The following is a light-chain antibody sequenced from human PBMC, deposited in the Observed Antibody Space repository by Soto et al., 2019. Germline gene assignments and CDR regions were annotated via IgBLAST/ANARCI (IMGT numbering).Light chain of an antibody. V-gene: IGLV1-40*01. J-gene: IGLJ2*01. CDR3: QSFDSRLSGWV. CDR1: SSNIGAGYD. Sequence: QSVLTQPPSVSGAPGQRVTISCTGSSSNIGAGYDVHWYQHLPGTAPKLLVHGNNDRPSGVPDRFSASKSDTSASLAITGLQVEHEADYYCQSFDSRLSGWVFGGGTKLTVL. CDR2: GNN.